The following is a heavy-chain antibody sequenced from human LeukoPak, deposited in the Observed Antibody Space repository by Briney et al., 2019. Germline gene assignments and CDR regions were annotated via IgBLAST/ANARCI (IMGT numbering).Heavy chain of an antibody. D-gene: IGHD3-22*01. Sequence: ASVKVSCKASGYTFTIYDINWVRQATGQGLEWMGWMNPNSGNTGYAQRFQGRVTFTRNTSISTAYMELSSLRSGDTAVYYCARGPDSSGFYPFDYWGQGTLVTVSS. CDR3: ARGPDSSGFYPFDY. CDR1: GYTFTIYD. CDR2: MNPNSGNT. J-gene: IGHJ4*01. V-gene: IGHV1-8*03.